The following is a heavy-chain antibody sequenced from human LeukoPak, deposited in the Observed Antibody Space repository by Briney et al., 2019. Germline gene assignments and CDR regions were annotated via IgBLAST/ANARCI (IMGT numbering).Heavy chain of an antibody. CDR1: WYHLKSYW. V-gene: IGHV5-51*01. J-gene: IGHJ4*02. CDR2: IYSGGSDN. Sequence: GGALKIPLCSSWYHLKSYWHGWVRPGPGKGLGVMVIIYSGGSDNIYSPSFQGQVTISAAKSISTAYLQWSSLKASDAAMYYCTRSPRVLRWFGLGEYYFDYWGQGTLVTVSS. D-gene: IGHD3-10*01. CDR3: TRSPRVLRWFGLGEYYFDY.